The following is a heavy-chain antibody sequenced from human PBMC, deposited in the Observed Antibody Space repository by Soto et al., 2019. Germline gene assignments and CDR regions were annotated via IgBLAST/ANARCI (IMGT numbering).Heavy chain of an antibody. Sequence: GGSLRLSCAASGFTFSSYGMHWVRQAPGKGLEWVAVISYDGSNKYYADSVKGRFTISRDNSKNTLYLQMNSLRAEDTAVYYCAKEVGMYYYYGMDVWGQGTTVTVSS. V-gene: IGHV3-30*18. J-gene: IGHJ6*02. CDR3: AKEVGMYYYYGMDV. CDR2: ISYDGSNK. CDR1: GFTFSSYG. D-gene: IGHD1-26*01.